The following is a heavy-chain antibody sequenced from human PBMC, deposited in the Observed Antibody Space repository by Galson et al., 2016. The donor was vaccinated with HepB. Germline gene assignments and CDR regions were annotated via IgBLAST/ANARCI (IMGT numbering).Heavy chain of an antibody. Sequence: SLRLSCAASGFTFSTYAMSWVRQAPGKGLEWVSGISESGDTKFDESVMGRSTISRDNSKTTLYLQMNSLRVEDTAVYYCAKISVQYSYHYWGFDYWGQGTLVTVSS. CDR1: GFTFSTYA. D-gene: IGHD5-18*01. CDR2: ISESGDT. CDR3: AKISVQYSYHYWGFDY. V-gene: IGHV3-23*01. J-gene: IGHJ4*02.